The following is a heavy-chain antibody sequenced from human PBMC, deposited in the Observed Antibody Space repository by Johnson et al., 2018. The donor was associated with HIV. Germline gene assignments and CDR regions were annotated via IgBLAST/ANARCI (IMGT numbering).Heavy chain of an antibody. CDR2: IKSKTEGGTT. CDR3: TTGSCIDGVCYAFDV. J-gene: IGHJ3*01. D-gene: IGHD2-8*01. Sequence: VQLVESGGGLVKPGGSLRLSCAASGFTFSNAWMSWVRQAPGKGLEWVGRIKSKTEGGTTDYAAPVKGRFTISRDDSKNTVYLQMNSLKAEDTAVYYCTTGSCIDGVCYAFDVWGQGTMVTVSS. CDR1: GFTFSNAW. V-gene: IGHV3-15*01.